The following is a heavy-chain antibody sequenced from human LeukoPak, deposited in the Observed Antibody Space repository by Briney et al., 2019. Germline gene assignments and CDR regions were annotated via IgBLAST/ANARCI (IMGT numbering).Heavy chain of an antibody. CDR2: IWYDGSNK. J-gene: IGHJ4*02. D-gene: IGHD5-12*01. V-gene: IGHV3-33*01. CDR3: ARGASGYGGY. CDR1: GFTFSSYG. Sequence: GRSLRLSCAASGFTFSSYGMHWVRQAPGKGLGWVAVIWYDGSNKYYADSVRGRFTISRDNSKNTLYLQMNSLRAEDTAVYYCARGASGYGGYWGQGTLVTVSS.